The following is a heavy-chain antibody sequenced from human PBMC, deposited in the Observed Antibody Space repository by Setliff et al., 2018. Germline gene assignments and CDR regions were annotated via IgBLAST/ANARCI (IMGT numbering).Heavy chain of an antibody. V-gene: IGHV4-39*07. Sequence: SETLSLTCTVSGGSMITNDYFWGWIRQPPGTGLEWIGSIYYSGDTYYNPSLKSRATVSVDTSTSQFSLRLTSVTAADTAVYYCAKGGTYRYFDFWGQGALVTVSS. CDR3: AKGGTYRYFDF. D-gene: IGHD1-26*01. CDR1: GGSMITNDYF. CDR2: IYYSGDT. J-gene: IGHJ4*02.